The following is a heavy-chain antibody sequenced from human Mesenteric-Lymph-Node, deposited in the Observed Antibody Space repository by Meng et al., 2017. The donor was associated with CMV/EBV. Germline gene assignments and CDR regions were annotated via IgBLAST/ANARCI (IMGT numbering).Heavy chain of an antibody. D-gene: IGHD5-18*01. CDR3: ARPLGGYSFAT. CDR2: IYDGGTT. V-gene: IGHV4-39*01. J-gene: IGHJ5*02. CDR1: GGACSRDSYS. Sequence: TVFGGACSRDSYSWGWIRQPPGKGLEWIGNIYDGGTTHYNPSLRSRVTISVDTSKNQFSLSLSSVTAADTAVYYCARPLGGYSFATWGQGTLVTVSS.